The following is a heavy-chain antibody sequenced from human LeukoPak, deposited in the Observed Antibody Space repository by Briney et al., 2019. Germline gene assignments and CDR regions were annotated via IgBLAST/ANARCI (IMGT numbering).Heavy chain of an antibody. J-gene: IGHJ5*02. CDR1: GFTFSSYS. CDR3: ARGTEMATINYNWFDP. CDR2: ISSSSSYI. V-gene: IGHV3-21*01. Sequence: GGSLRLSCAASGFTFSSYSMNWVRQAPGKGLEWVSSISSSSSYIYYADSVKGRFTISRDSAKNSLYLQMNSLRAEDTAVYYCARGTEMATINYNWFDPWGQGTLVTVSS. D-gene: IGHD5-24*01.